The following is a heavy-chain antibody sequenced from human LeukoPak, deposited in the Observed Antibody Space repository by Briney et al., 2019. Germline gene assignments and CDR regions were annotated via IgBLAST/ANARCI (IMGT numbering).Heavy chain of an antibody. Sequence: GASVKLSCKASGYTFTSHGITWVRQAPGQGLEWMGWISTYNVNTNYAQKLQGRVTMTTDTSTSTAYMELRSLRSDDTAVYYCARDQYYDSKGWFDPWGQGTLVTVSS. CDR2: ISTYNVNT. V-gene: IGHV1-18*04. CDR1: GYTFTSHG. CDR3: ARDQYYDSKGWFDP. D-gene: IGHD3-22*01. J-gene: IGHJ5*02.